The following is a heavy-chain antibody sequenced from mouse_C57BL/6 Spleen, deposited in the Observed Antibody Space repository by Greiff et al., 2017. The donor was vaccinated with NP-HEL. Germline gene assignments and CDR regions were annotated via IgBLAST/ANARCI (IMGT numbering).Heavy chain of an antibody. V-gene: IGHV6-3*01. CDR2: IRLKSDNYAT. Sequence: EVKLQESGGGLVQPGGSMKLSCVASGFTFSNYWMNWVRQSPEKGLEWVAQIRLKSDNYATHYAESVKGRFTISRAEPKSSVYLQMNILRAEDTGIYYCTEENYYGSSYDWYFDVWGTGTTVTVSS. D-gene: IGHD1-1*01. CDR3: TEENYYGSSYDWYFDV. J-gene: IGHJ1*03. CDR1: GFTFSNYW.